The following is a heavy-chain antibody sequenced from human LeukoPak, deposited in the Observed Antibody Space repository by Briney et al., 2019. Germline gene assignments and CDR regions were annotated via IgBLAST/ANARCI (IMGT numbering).Heavy chain of an antibody. D-gene: IGHD2-8*02. Sequence: GGSLRHPCALSGFTYSRHWLHWVGQATGKGLVRVSRIHSDVPSTIYEYSVKGRFTISRDNANDTVYLQMNSLRAEDTAVYYCSRTCTGGDLDIWPQGTRDSVS. CDR2: IHSDVPST. J-gene: IGHJ3*02. CDR1: GFTYSRHW. CDR3: SRTCTGGDLDI. V-gene: IGHV3-74*01.